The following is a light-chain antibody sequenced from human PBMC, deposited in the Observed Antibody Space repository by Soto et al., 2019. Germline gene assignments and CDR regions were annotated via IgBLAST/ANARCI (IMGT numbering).Light chain of an antibody. Sequence: EIVLTQSACTLSLSPGERATLSSRASQSVNSIYLAWYQQKPGQAPRLLIYGASSRATGIPDRFSGSGCGTDFTLTISRLEPEDFAVYYCQQYNNWPPITFGQGTRLEIK. CDR3: QQYNNWPPIT. V-gene: IGKV3-20*01. CDR1: QSVNSIY. J-gene: IGKJ5*01. CDR2: GAS.